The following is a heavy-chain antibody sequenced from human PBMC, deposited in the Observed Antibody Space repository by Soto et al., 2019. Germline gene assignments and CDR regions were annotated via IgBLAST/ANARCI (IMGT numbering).Heavy chain of an antibody. CDR3: ARADPRHYYMDV. J-gene: IGHJ6*03. Sequence: QVQLVQSGAEVKKPGASVRVSCKASGYVFPSYDITWVRQAPGHGLEWMGWVNPGSGYKGYAQNFQGRVTLTTNMSISTVYMELSSLRSEDTAVYYCARADPRHYYMDVWGKGTTVTVSS. CDR2: VNPGSGYK. CDR1: GYVFPSYD. V-gene: IGHV1-8*01.